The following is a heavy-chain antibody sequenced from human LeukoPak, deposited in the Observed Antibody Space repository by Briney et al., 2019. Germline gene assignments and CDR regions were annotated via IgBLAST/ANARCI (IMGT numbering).Heavy chain of an antibody. D-gene: IGHD2-2*01. V-gene: IGHV4-59*01. J-gene: IGHJ4*02. CDR3: ARTVCSSTSCWFDY. Sequence: SETLSLTCTVSGXSISSYYWSWIRQPPGKGLEWIGYTYYSGSTNYNPSLKSRVTISVDTSKNQFSLKLSSVTAADTAVYYCARTVCSSTSCWFDYWGQGTLVTVSS. CDR2: TYYSGST. CDR1: GXSISSYY.